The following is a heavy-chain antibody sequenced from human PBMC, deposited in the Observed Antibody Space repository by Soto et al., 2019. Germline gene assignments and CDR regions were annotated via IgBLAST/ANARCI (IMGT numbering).Heavy chain of an antibody. CDR2: INHSGST. D-gene: IGHD3-3*01. Sequence: QVQLQQWGAGLLKPSETLSLTCAVYGGSFSGYYWSWIRQPPGKGLEWIGEINHSGSTNYNPSLKSRVTISVDTSKKQFSLKLSSVTAADTAVYYCARGSDNFWSGYYTEPYYFDYWGQGTLVTVSS. CDR3: ARGSDNFWSGYYTEPYYFDY. V-gene: IGHV4-34*01. J-gene: IGHJ4*02. CDR1: GGSFSGYY.